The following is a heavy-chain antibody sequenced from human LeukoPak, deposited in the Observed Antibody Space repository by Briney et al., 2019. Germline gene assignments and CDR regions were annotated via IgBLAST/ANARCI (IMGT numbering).Heavy chain of an antibody. CDR2: ISYDGSNK. CDR3: ARDPAAGNPNYYYYGMDV. D-gene: IGHD6-13*01. J-gene: IGHJ6*02. V-gene: IGHV3-30-3*01. CDR1: GFTFSSYA. Sequence: GGSLRLSCAASGFTFSSYAMHWVRQAPGKGLEWVAVISYDGSNKYYADSVKGRFTISRDNCKNTLYLQMNSLRAEDTAVYYCARDPAAGNPNYYYYGMDVWGQGTTVTVSS.